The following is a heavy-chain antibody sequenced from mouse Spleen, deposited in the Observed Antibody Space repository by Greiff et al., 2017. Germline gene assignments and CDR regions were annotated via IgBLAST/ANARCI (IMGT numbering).Heavy chain of an antibody. V-gene: IGHV1-72*01. D-gene: IGHD2-1*01. CDR1: GYTFTSYW. Sequence: QVQLKESGAELVKPGASVKLSCKASGYTFTSYWMHWVKQRPGRGLEWIGRIDPNSGGTKYNEKFKSKATLTVDKPSSTAYMQLSSLTSEDSAVYYCARGNYGNLGYAMDYWGQGTSVTVSS. J-gene: IGHJ4*01. CDR3: ARGNYGNLGYAMDY. CDR2: IDPNSGGT.